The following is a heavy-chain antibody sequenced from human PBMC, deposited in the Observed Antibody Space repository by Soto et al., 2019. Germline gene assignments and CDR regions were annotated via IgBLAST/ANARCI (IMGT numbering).Heavy chain of an antibody. J-gene: IGHJ6*02. CDR1: GFTVSSNY. V-gene: IGHV3-53*01. CDR2: IYSGGST. D-gene: IGHD3-22*01. Sequence: GGSLRLSCAASGFTVSSNYMSWVRQAPGKGLEWVSVIYSGGSTYYADSVKGRFTISRDNSKNTLYLQMNSLRAEDTAVYYCASCSSGYFHYYYYGMDVWGHGTTVTV. CDR3: ASCSSGYFHYYYYGMDV.